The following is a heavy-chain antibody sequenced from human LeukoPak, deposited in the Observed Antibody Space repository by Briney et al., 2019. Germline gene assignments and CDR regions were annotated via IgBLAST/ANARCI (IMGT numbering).Heavy chain of an antibody. CDR1: GGSISSGDYY. D-gene: IGHD3-10*01. J-gene: IGHJ6*02. CDR3: ASWITMVRGVMFYYGMDA. V-gene: IGHV4-30-4*01. CDR2: IYYSGST. Sequence: SETLSPTCTVSGGSISSGDYYWSWIRQPPGKGLEWIGYIYYSGSTYYNPSLKSRVTISVDTSKNQFSLKLSSVTAADTAVYYCASWITMVRGVMFYYGMDAWGQGTTVTVSS.